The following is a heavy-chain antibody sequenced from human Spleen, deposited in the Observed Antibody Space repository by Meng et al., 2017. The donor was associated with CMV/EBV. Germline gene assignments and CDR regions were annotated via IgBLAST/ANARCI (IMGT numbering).Heavy chain of an antibody. D-gene: IGHD6-6*01. V-gene: IGHV3-21*01. J-gene: IGHJ4*02. CDR3: ARGRRVHYSISSAPFDY. CDR2: ISSSSSYI. CDR1: GFTFSSYS. Sequence: GESLKISCAASGFTFSSYSMNWVRQAPGKGLEWVSSISSSSSYIYYADSVKGRFTISRDTLENTVFLQMNSLKSEDTAVYFCARGRRVHYSISSAPFDYWGQGTLVTVSS.